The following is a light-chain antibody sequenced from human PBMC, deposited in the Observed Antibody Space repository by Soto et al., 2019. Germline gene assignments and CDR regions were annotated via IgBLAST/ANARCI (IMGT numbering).Light chain of an antibody. CDR2: DAS. CDR1: QSISEF. V-gene: IGKV3-11*01. CDR3: QQRSKWPVT. J-gene: IGKJ4*01. Sequence: VVLTQSPATLSLSPGERATLSCRASQSISEFLAWYQQKPGQAPRLLIYDASNRATGTPARVSGSGSGTAFTLTISSLEAEDFALYYCQQRSKWPVTFGGGTKV.